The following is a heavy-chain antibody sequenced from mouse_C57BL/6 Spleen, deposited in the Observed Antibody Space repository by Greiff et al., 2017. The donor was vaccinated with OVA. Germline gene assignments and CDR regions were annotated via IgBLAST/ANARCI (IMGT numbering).Heavy chain of an antibody. CDR3: ARGGGLLRGGYYAMDY. CDR2: IYPGSGST. V-gene: IGHV1-55*01. CDR1: GYTFTSYW. D-gene: IGHD1-1*01. Sequence: QVQLQQPGAELVKPGASVKMSCKASGYTFTSYWITWVKQRPGQGLEWIGEIYPGSGSTNYNEKFKSKAKLTVDTSSSTAYRQPSSLTSEDSAVYYGARGGGLLRGGYYAMDYWGQGTSVTVSS. J-gene: IGHJ4*01.